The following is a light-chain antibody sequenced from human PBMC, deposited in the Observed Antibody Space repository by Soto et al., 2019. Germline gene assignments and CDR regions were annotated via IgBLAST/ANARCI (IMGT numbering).Light chain of an antibody. CDR2: GAS. CDR1: QTVSSN. Sequence: EIVMTQSPATLSVSPGERATLSCRASQTVSSNLAWYQQKPGQAPRLLIYGASTRAPGIPARFSGSGSGTECTLTISSLQSEDCAVYYCQQYNDWPPFTIGPGTRVDIK. V-gene: IGKV3-15*01. CDR3: QQYNDWPPFT. J-gene: IGKJ3*01.